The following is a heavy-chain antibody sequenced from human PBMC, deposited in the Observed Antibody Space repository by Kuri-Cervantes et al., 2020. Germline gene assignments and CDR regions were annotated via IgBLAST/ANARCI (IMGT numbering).Heavy chain of an antibody. Sequence: GESLKISCAASGFTFNNYGMHWVRQAPGKGLEWVAFIRSDASKKYYAESVKGRFTISRDNSKNTLYLQMNSLRAEDTAVYFCAKGHLRYCNSSSCSDAFDIWGQWTMVTVSS. V-gene: IGHV3-30*02. J-gene: IGHJ3*02. CDR2: IRSDASKK. CDR1: GFTFNNYG. CDR3: AKGHLRYCNSSSCSDAFDI. D-gene: IGHD2-2*01.